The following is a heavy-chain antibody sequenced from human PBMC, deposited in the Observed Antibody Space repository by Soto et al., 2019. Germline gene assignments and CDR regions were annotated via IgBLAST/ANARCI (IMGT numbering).Heavy chain of an antibody. Sequence: GGSLRLSCAASGFTFSSYAMSWVRQAPGKVLEWVSAISGSGGSTYYADSVKGRVTISRDNSKNTLYLQMNSLRAEDTAVYYCAKQRGAGYNWFDPWGQGTLVTVSS. CDR3: AKQRGAGYNWFDP. D-gene: IGHD1-26*01. V-gene: IGHV3-23*01. CDR1: GFTFSSYA. J-gene: IGHJ5*02. CDR2: ISGSGGST.